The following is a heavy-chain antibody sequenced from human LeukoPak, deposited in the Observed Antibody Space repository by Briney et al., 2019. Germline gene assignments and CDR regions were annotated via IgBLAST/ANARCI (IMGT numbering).Heavy chain of an antibody. J-gene: IGHJ6*02. V-gene: IGHV4-34*01. CDR1: GGSFSGYY. Sequence: PSETLSLTCAVYGGSFSGYYWRWIRQPPGKGLEWIGEINHSGSTNYNPSLKSRVTISVDTSKNQFSLKLSSVTAADTAVYYCARHRGSYYYYYGMDVWGQGTTVTVSS. CDR2: INHSGST. CDR3: ARHRGSYYYYYGMDV. D-gene: IGHD1-26*01.